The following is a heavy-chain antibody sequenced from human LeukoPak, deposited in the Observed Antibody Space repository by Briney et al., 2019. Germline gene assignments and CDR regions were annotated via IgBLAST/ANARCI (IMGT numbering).Heavy chain of an antibody. CDR2: ISYDGSNK. D-gene: IGHD4-17*01. J-gene: IGHJ4*02. CDR3: AKDGIRTAVN. V-gene: IGHV3-30*18. CDR1: GFTFSSYG. Sequence: GGSLRLSCAASGFTFSSYGMHWVRQAPGKGLEWVAVISYDGSNKYYADSVKGRFTISRDNSKNTLYLQMNSLRAEDTAVYYCAKDGIRTAVNWGQGTLVTVSS.